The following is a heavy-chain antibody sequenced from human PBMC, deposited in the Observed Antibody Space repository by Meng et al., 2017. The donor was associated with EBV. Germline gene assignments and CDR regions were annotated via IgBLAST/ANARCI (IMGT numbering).Heavy chain of an antibody. CDR1: GGTFRSDA. J-gene: IGHJ4*02. D-gene: IGHD3-10*01. Sequence: QVQLVTSGAEVKKPGSSVKVSCKTSGGTFRSDAVSWVRQAPGQGLEWMGGLIPMSDAPYYAQKFQDRVTITADESTSTHYMDLSGLRSEDTAVYYCASESGRGFTPDYWGQGTLVTVSS. CDR2: LIPMSDAP. V-gene: IGHV1-69*01. CDR3: ASESGRGFTPDY.